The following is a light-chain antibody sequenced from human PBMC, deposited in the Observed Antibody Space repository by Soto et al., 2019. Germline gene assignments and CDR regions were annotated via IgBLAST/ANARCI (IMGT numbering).Light chain of an antibody. Sequence: IVMTQSPATLSVSPGEGVTLSCRASQSVRSHLAWYQQKPGQPPRLLIYGASTRATGIPARFSGSGSGTEFTLTISSLQSEDFAVYHCQQYNNWPPTFGQGTKVDIK. J-gene: IGKJ1*01. CDR2: GAS. V-gene: IGKV3-15*01. CDR3: QQYNNWPPT. CDR1: QSVRSH.